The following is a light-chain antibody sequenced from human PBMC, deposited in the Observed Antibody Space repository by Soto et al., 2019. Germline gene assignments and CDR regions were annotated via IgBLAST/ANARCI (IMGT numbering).Light chain of an antibody. CDR2: GAS. Sequence: DIQMTQSPPSLSASVGDRVTITCRASQDVSNDLGWFQQKPGKAPKRLIFGASNLESGVPSRFSGTGYGTEFILTITNLQPEDFATYYCLQHTYIWSFGQGPKGDI. V-gene: IGKV1-17*02. CDR3: LQHTYIWS. CDR1: QDVSND. J-gene: IGKJ1*01.